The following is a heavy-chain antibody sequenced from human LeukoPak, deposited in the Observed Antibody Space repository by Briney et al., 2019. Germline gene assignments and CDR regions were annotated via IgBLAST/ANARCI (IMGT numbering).Heavy chain of an antibody. D-gene: IGHD2-2*01. CDR1: GGSFSGYY. V-gene: IGHV4-59*01. CDR3: ARGFGQLHSNWFDP. CDR2: IYYSGST. Sequence: PSETLSLTCAVYGGSFSGYYWSWIRQPLGKGLEWIGYIYYSGSTNYNPSLKSRVTISVDTSKNQFSLKLSSVTAADTAVYYCARGFGQLHSNWFDPWGQGTLVTVSS. J-gene: IGHJ5*02.